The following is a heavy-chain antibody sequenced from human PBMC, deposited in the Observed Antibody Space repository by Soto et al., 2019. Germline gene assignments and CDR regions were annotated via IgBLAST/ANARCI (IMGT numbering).Heavy chain of an antibody. J-gene: IGHJ2*01. CDR2: IYSGGTT. CDR3: ARSSRGGNAGYFNL. V-gene: IGHV3-53*02. D-gene: IGHD2-15*01. Sequence: EVQLVETGGGLIQPGGSLRLSCAVSGFSVGSNYMSWVRQAPGKGLEWVSVIYSGGTTHDADSVKGRFTTSRDNSKNMVYLQMNSLRGEDTAVYYCARSSRGGNAGYFNLWGRGTLVTVSS. CDR1: GFSVGSNY.